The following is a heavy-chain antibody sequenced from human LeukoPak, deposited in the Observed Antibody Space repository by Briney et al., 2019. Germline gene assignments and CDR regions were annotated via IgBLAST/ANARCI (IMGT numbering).Heavy chain of an antibody. CDR1: GFTLTSYG. CDR3: AKTGGDSVLYYYYMDV. CDR2: IQYDGSNK. J-gene: IGHJ6*03. Sequence: GGSLRLSCAASGFTLTSYGMHWVRQAPGKGLEWVAFIQYDGSNKNYADSVKGRFTISRDYSKNTLYLQMNSLRAEDTAVYYCAKTGGDSVLYYYYMDVWAKGPRSPSP. D-gene: IGHD3-10*01. V-gene: IGHV3-30*02.